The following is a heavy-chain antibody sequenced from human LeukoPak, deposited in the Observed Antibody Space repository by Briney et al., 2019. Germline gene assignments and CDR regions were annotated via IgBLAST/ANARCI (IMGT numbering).Heavy chain of an antibody. CDR2: ISSSGSLV. D-gene: IGHD2-2*01. J-gene: IGHJ4*02. CDR1: GFDFNIYE. Sequence: PGGSLRLSCAASGFDFNIYEMIWVRQAPGKEPEWISYISSSGSLVYYADSVKGRFTVSRDNAQKSLFLQMNGLRVEDTAMYYCARPATGYCSSAGCHWDSWGQGTLVTVSS. V-gene: IGHV3-48*03. CDR3: ARPATGYCSSAGCHWDS.